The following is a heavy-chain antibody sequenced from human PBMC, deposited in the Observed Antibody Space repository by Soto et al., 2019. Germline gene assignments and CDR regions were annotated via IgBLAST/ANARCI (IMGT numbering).Heavy chain of an antibody. CDR3: ATPGGFGMDV. V-gene: IGHV5-51*01. CDR1: GYTFTDYW. CDR2: IFPGDAET. J-gene: IGHJ6*02. D-gene: IGHD5-12*01. Sequence: PGESLKISCKESGYTFTDYWIGWVRHKAGKGLEWMGIIFPGDAETRYSPSFQGHITIPADKSISTAYLRWSSLKASDTGMYYCATPGGFGMDVWGQGTTVTVSS.